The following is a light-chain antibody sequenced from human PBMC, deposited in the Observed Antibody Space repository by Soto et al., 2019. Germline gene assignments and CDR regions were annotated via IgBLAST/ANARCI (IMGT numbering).Light chain of an antibody. Sequence: DIQMTQSPSTLSASVGDRVTFTCRASQSITKWVAWYQQKPGKAPKLLIFDASSLQSGVPSRFSGSGSGTEFTLTINNLQPDDSATYHCQQYSSSWGTFGQGTKVEIK. V-gene: IGKV1-5*01. CDR2: DAS. CDR1: QSITKW. CDR3: QQYSSSWGT. J-gene: IGKJ1*01.